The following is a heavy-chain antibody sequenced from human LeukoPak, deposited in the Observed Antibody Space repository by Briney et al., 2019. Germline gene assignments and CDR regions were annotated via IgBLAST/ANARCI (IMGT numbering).Heavy chain of an antibody. J-gene: IGHJ5*02. Sequence: PSETLSLTCTVSGGSVSTGSYYWNWIRQPPGKGLEWIGYISYSGSTIYNPSLKSRVIISVDTSKNQFSLKLSSVTAADTAVYYCARDLVLSWLDLWGQGTLVTVSS. CDR3: ARDLVLSWLDL. CDR1: GGSVSTGSYY. V-gene: IGHV4-61*01. CDR2: ISYSGST. D-gene: IGHD3-16*02.